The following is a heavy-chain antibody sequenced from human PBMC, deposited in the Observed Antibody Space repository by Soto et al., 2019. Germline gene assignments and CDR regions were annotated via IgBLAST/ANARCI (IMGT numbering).Heavy chain of an antibody. J-gene: IGHJ6*02. CDR2: ISGSGGST. CDR3: AKDGPGGLRFLEWLLHYYGMDV. Sequence: EVQLLESGGGLVQPGGSLRLSCAASGFTFSSYAMSWVRQAPGKGLEWVSAISGSGGSTYYADSVKGRFTISRDNSKNTLYLQMNSLRAEDTAVYYCAKDGPGGLRFLEWLLHYYGMDVWGQGTTVTVSS. CDR1: GFTFSSYA. D-gene: IGHD3-3*01. V-gene: IGHV3-23*01.